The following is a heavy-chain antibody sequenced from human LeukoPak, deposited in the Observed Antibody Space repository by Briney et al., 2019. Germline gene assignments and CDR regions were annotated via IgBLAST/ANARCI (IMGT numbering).Heavy chain of an antibody. CDR3: ARDRFSSWYWYFDY. J-gene: IGHJ4*02. D-gene: IGHD6-13*01. Sequence: GGSLRLSCAASGFTFSDYYMSWIRQAPGKGLEWVSYISSSGSTIYYADSVKGRFTISRDNAKNSLYLQMNSLRAEDTAVYYCARDRFSSWYWYFDYWGQGTLVTVSS. V-gene: IGHV3-11*04. CDR1: GFTFSDYY. CDR2: ISSSGSTI.